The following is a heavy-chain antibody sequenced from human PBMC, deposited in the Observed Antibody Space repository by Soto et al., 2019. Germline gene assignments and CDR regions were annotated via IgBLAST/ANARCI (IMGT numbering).Heavy chain of an antibody. CDR2: INPSGGST. Sequence: QVQLVQSGAEVKKPGASVKVSCKASGYTFTSYYMHWVRQAPGQGLEWMGIINPSGGSTSYAQKFQGRGNMTRDTSTSTGYMEVGSLRSEDTAGYYCARGAYYGHMDGWGQGTTVTVSS. CDR1: GYTFTSYY. V-gene: IGHV1-46*03. D-gene: IGHD3-22*01. CDR3: ARGAYYGHMDG. J-gene: IGHJ6*02.